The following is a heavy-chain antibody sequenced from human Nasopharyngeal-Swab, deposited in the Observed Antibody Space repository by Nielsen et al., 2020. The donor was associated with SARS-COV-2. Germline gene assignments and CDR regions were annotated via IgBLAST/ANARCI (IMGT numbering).Heavy chain of an antibody. V-gene: IGHV3-30*18. D-gene: IGHD3-22*01. J-gene: IGHJ6*02. CDR1: GFTFSSYG. Sequence: GESLKISCAASGFTFSSYGMHWVRQAPGKGLEWVAVISYDGSNKYYADSVKGRFTISRDNSKNTLYLQMNSLRAEDTAVYYCAKAEDSSGYYYDCGMDVWGQGTTVTVSS. CDR3: AKAEDSSGYYYDCGMDV. CDR2: ISYDGSNK.